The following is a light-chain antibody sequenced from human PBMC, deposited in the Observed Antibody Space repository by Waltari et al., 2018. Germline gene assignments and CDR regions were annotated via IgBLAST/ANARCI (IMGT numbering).Light chain of an antibody. Sequence: DIQMTQSPSSVSASVGDRVTITCRASQNIDTWLTWYQQIPGRAPKPLIFTTLRLQSGVPSRFSGSGSGTDFTLTISSLQPEDFASYYCQQLSSQPLTFGGGTKVEI. CDR2: TTL. J-gene: IGKJ4*01. CDR3: QQLSSQPLT. V-gene: IGKV1D-12*01. CDR1: QNIDTW.